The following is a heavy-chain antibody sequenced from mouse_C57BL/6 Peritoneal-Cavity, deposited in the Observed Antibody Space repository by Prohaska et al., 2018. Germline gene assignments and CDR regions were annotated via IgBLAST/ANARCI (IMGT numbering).Heavy chain of an antibody. D-gene: IGHD1-1*01. CDR3: ARDGATVVAKRDYAMDY. CDR2: T. Sequence: TEYNEKFKGKATLTSDTSSNTAYMQLSSLTSEDSAIYFCARDGATVVAKRDYAMDYWGQGTSVTVSS. J-gene: IGHJ4*01. V-gene: IGHV1-58*01.